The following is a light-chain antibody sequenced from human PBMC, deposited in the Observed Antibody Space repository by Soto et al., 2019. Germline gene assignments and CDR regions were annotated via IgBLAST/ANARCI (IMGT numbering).Light chain of an antibody. V-gene: IGKV1-5*01. Sequence: DIQMTQSPSTLSASVGDRVTITSRASQSIRSLLAWYQQKPGKAPKVLIYDASSLGSGVPSRFSGSGSGTEFTLTISSLQPDDFATYFCQQYQTYSTFGQGTRLDIK. CDR2: DAS. CDR3: QQYQTYST. CDR1: QSIRSL. J-gene: IGKJ5*01.